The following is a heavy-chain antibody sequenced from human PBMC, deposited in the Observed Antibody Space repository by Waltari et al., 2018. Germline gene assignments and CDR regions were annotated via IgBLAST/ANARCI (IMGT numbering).Heavy chain of an antibody. Sequence: EVQLVQSGAAVKKPGATVKISCKASGYSFPDYYIHWVKQAPGKGLEWMGQVAPEDGETVFAESFQGRLTMTADTSIDTAYMELSRLRFDDTAVYYCATRLSILAFDVWGQGTVVTVSS. CDR3: ATRLSILAFDV. D-gene: IGHD3-9*01. CDR1: GYSFPDYY. J-gene: IGHJ3*01. V-gene: IGHV1-69-2*01. CDR2: VAPEDGET.